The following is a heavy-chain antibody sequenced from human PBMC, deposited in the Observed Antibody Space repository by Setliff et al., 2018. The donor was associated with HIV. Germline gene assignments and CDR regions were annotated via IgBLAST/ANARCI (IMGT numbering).Heavy chain of an antibody. V-gene: IGHV4-38-2*01. CDR1: GYSLSSGYF. D-gene: IGHD3-22*01. CDR3: ASTSRRLGDSSGNEGAFDI. Sequence: SENLSLTCAVSGYSLSSGYFWGWIRQPPGKGLEWIGSIYHSGSTYYNPSLKSRVTISVDTSKNQFSLKLSSVTAADTAVYYCASTSRRLGDSSGNEGAFDIWGQGTMVTVSS. CDR2: IYHSGST. J-gene: IGHJ3*02.